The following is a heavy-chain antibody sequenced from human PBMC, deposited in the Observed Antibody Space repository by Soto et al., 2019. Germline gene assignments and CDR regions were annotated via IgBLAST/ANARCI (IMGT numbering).Heavy chain of an antibody. CDR3: ARDQGSHPGD. Sequence: QVQLQESGPGLVRPSGTLSLTCAVSGGSISSNNWWSWVRQPPGKGLEWIGEIYHSGSTNYNPSLKRRVTVSVVPSKNLFSLTLNSVTAADTAFYYCARDQGSHPGDWGQGTLVSVSS. J-gene: IGHJ4*02. CDR1: GGSISSNNW. CDR2: IYHSGST. D-gene: IGHD6-13*01. V-gene: IGHV4-4*02.